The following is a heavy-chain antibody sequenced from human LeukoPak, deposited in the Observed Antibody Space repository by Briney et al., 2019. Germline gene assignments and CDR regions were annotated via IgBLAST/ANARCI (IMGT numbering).Heavy chain of an antibody. CDR1: GYTFTSYD. D-gene: IGHD3-22*01. V-gene: IGHV1-8*03. CDR2: MNPNSCNT. Sequence: ASVKVSCKASGYTFTSYDINWVLQATGQGLEWMGWMNPNSCNTGYAQKFHGRVTITRNTSISTAYMELSSLRSEDTAVYYCVVGAYYDSSGHDYWGQGTLVTVSS. J-gene: IGHJ4*02. CDR3: VVGAYYDSSGHDY.